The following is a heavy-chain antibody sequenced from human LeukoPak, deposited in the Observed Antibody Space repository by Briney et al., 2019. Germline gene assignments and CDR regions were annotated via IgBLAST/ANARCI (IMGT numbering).Heavy chain of an antibody. D-gene: IGHD6-19*01. Sequence: GASVKVTCQASGYTFTSYYMHSVRQARGQGLEWMGIINPSGGSTSYAQKFQGRVTMTRDTSTSTGYMELSSLRSEDTAVYYCARDPGYSSGWWGQGTLVTVSS. CDR2: INPSGGST. J-gene: IGHJ4*02. CDR3: ARDPGYSSGW. V-gene: IGHV1-46*01. CDR1: GYTFTSYY.